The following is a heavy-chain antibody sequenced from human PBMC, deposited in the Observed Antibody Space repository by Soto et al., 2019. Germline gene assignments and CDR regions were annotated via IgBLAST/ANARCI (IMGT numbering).Heavy chain of an antibody. D-gene: IGHD3-10*01. Sequence: SVKVSCKASGGTFSSYAISWVRQAPGQGLEWMGGIIPIFGTANYAQKFRGRVTITADESTSTAYMELSGLNSDDTAVYYCATPTPLRGAMITNINFDFWGQGTPVTVSS. CDR2: IIPIFGTA. CDR1: GGTFSSYA. J-gene: IGHJ4*02. V-gene: IGHV1-69*13. CDR3: ATPTPLRGAMITNINFDF.